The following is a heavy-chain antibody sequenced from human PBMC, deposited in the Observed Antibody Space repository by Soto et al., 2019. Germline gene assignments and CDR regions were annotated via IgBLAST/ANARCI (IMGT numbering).Heavy chain of an antibody. J-gene: IGHJ5*02. CDR1: CGSVSSGDYF. Sequence: SETLSLTCTVSCGSVSSGDYFWSWLRQSPGKRLEWIAYIYYSGSTNYNPSLKSRATISVDTSKSQVSLTLTSMTAADAALYYCARSPNYYYYGFDVWGQGTLVTVSS. CDR2: IYYSGST. V-gene: IGHV4-61*08. D-gene: IGHD3-22*01. CDR3: ARSPNYYYYGFDV.